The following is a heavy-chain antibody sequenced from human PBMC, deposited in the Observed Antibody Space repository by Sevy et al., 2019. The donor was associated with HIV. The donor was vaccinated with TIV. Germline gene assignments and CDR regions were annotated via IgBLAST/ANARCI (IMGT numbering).Heavy chain of an antibody. CDR1: GFTFSSYW. V-gene: IGHV3-7*01. CDR3: ARDVGTNYYDSSGYRGGGPGNDAFDI. D-gene: IGHD3-22*01. J-gene: IGHJ3*02. Sequence: GGSLRLSCAASGFTFSSYWMSWVRQAPGKGLEWVANIKQDGSEKYYVDSVKGRFTISRDNAKNSLYLQMNSLRAEDTAVYHCARDVGTNYYDSSGYRGGGPGNDAFDIWGQGTMVTVSS. CDR2: IKQDGSEK.